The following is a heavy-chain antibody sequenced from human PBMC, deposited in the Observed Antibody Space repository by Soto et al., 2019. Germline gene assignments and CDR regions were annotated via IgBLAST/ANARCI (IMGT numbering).Heavy chain of an antibody. CDR3: SRVGYSSRNYYYYGMDV. D-gene: IGHD6-13*01. CDR1: GGTFSSYA. V-gene: IGHV1-69*01. CDR2: IIPIFGTA. Sequence: QVQQVQSGAEVKKPGSSVKVSCKASGGTFSSYAISWVRQAPGQGLEWMGGIIPIFGTANYAQKFQGRVTITADESTSTAYMELSSLRSEYTAVYYCSRVGYSSRNYYYYGMDVWGQGTTVTVSS. J-gene: IGHJ6*02.